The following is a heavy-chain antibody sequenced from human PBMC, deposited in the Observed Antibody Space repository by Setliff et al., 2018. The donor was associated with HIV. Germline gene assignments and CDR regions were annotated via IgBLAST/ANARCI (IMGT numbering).Heavy chain of an antibody. V-gene: IGHV4-4*02. J-gene: IGHJ4*02. Sequence: PSETLSLTCAVSGGSISSSNWWSWVRQPPGKGLEWIGEIYHGGSTNYNPSLKSRATISVDKSKNQFSLKLASVTAADTAVYYCASGEPYYYDSTGYSGNYFDYWGQGTLVTVSS. CDR3: ASGEPYYYDSTGYSGNYFDY. CDR2: IYHGGST. D-gene: IGHD3-22*01. CDR1: GGSISSSNW.